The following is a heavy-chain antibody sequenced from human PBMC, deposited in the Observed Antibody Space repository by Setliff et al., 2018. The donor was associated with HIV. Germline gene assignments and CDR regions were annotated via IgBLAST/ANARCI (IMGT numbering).Heavy chain of an antibody. CDR2: INHTGNT. J-gene: IGHJ4*02. CDR1: GYSISSGYY. V-gene: IGHV4-38-2*01. CDR3: ARGKGGLVGPAEFDY. D-gene: IGHD1-26*01. Sequence: SETLSLTCGVSGYSISSGYYWGWIRQPPGKGLEWIGEINHTGNTQYNPSLKSRVTMSGETSKNQFSLKLKSVTAADTAIYFCARGKGGLVGPAEFDYWGPGTLVTVSS.